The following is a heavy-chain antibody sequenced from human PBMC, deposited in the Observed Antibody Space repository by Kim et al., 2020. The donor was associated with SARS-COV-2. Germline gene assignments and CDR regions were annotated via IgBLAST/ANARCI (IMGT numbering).Heavy chain of an antibody. CDR3: ARDDSGSIDY. CDR1: GFTFSIYG. Sequence: GGSLRLSCAASGFTFSIYGMHWVRQTPGKGLVWVSYIHTNGGTTDSVKGRFTISRDNARNTLYLQMNSLRVEDTAVYYCARDDSGSIDYWGQGTLVTVSS. D-gene: IGHD2-15*01. V-gene: IGHV3-74*01. J-gene: IGHJ4*02. CDR2: IHTNGGTT.